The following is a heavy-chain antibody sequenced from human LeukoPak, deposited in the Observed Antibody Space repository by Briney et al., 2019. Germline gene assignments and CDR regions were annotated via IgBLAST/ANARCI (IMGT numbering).Heavy chain of an antibody. Sequence: HPGGSLRLSCAASGFTVSSSYMSWVRQAPGKGLEWVAFIQYDGNAKHYADSVTGRFTISRDISTNTLYLQMNSLRAEDTAVYYCATSTRHRYSSSSDHGYWGQGTLVTVSS. D-gene: IGHD6-6*01. CDR2: IQYDGNAK. CDR3: ATSTRHRYSSSSDHGY. V-gene: IGHV3-30*02. J-gene: IGHJ4*02. CDR1: GFTVSSSY.